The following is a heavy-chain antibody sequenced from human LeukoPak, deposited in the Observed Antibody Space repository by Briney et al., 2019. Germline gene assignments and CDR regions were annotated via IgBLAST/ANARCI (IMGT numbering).Heavy chain of an antibody. CDR1: GFTFSTYG. Sequence: PGGSLRLSCAASGFTFSTYGMHWVRQAPGKGLEWVSSISSSSSYIYYADSVKGRFTISRDNAKNSLYLQMNSLRAEDTAVYYCARDMITFGGHDYWGQGTLVTVSS. CDR2: ISSSSSYI. CDR3: ARDMITFGGHDY. D-gene: IGHD3-16*01. V-gene: IGHV3-21*01. J-gene: IGHJ4*02.